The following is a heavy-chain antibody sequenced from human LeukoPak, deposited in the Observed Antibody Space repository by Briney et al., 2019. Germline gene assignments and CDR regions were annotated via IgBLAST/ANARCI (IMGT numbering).Heavy chain of an antibody. CDR3: ARSGPQDWALDH. D-gene: IGHD2-21*01. CDR1: GYTFSNFV. CDR2: ISVYNGNA. Sequence: ASVKVSCKASGYTFSNFVITWVRQAPGQGLEWMGWISVYNGNAIYAQHLQGRVTMTTDTSTSTAYLELSSLKSDDTAIYYCARSGPQDWALDHWGRGTQVTVSP. V-gene: IGHV1-18*01. J-gene: IGHJ4*02.